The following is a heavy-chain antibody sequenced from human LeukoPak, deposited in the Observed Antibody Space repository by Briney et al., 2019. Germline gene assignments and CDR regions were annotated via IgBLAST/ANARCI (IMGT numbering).Heavy chain of an antibody. D-gene: IGHD3-10*01. J-gene: IGHJ4*02. Sequence: GASVKVSCKASGYTFTSYGISWVRQAPGQGLEWMEWISAYNGNTNYAQKLQGRVTMTTDTSTSTAYMELGSLRSDDTAVYYCARDNFAYYYGSGSYQFDYWGQGTLVTVSS. CDR2: ISAYNGNT. V-gene: IGHV1-18*01. CDR3: ARDNFAYYYGSGSYQFDY. CDR1: GYTFTSYG.